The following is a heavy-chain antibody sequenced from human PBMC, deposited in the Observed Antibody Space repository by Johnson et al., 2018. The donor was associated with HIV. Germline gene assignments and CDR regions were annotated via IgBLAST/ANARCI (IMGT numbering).Heavy chain of an antibody. D-gene: IGHD5-24*01. J-gene: IGHJ3*01. V-gene: IGHV3-30*04. CDR1: GFTFDDYA. Sequence: QVQLVESGGGVVRPGGSLRLSCAASGFTFDDYAMSWVRQAPGKGLEWVAVISSDGSNEYYTDSVRGRFTISRDSSKSALYLQMNSRRAEDTAVYYCAREMEMATIEGAFDLWGQGTMVTVSS. CDR3: AREMEMATIEGAFDL. CDR2: ISSDGSNE.